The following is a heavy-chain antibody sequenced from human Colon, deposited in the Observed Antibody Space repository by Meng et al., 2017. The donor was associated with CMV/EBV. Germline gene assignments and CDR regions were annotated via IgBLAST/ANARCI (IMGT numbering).Heavy chain of an antibody. CDR1: GFIFSSYW. CDR3: ARDVFRNWFDP. J-gene: IGHJ5*02. Sequence: GGSLRLSCAASGFIFSSYWMTWVRQAPGKGLEWVANINQDGSEKYYVDSVKGRFTISRDNAKNSLYLQMNSLRADDTALYYCARDVFRNWFDPWGQGTLVTVSS. V-gene: IGHV3-7*01. CDR2: INQDGSEK.